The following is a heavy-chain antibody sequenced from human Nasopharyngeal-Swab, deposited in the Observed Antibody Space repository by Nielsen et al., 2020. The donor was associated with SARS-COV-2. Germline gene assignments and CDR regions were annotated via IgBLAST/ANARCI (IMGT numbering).Heavy chain of an antibody. CDR3: ARGIVGANDWGGWFDP. J-gene: IGHJ5*02. V-gene: IGHV4-59*01. Sequence: WIRQPPGMGLEWIGYIYYSESTNYNPSLKSRVTISVDTSKNQFSLKLSSVTAADTAVYYCARGIVGANDWGGWFDPWGQGTLVTVSS. CDR2: IYYSEST. D-gene: IGHD1-26*01.